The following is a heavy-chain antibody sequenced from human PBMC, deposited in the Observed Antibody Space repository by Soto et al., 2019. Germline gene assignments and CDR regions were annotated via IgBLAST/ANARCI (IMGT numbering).Heavy chain of an antibody. Sequence: GGSLRLSCAASGFTFSSYGMHWVRQAPGKGLEWVAVISYDGSNKYYADSVKGRFTISRDNSKNTLYLQMNSLRAEDTAVYYWAKGRGGPERGPYYCYYGMDVWGQGTTVTVYS. CDR2: ISYDGSNK. CDR1: GFTFSSYG. V-gene: IGHV3-30*18. J-gene: IGHJ6*02. CDR3: AKGRGGPERGPYYCYYGMDV. D-gene: IGHD3-10*01.